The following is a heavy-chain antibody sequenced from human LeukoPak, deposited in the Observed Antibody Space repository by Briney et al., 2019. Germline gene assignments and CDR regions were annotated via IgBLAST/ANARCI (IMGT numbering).Heavy chain of an antibody. D-gene: IGHD4-11*01. J-gene: IGHJ6*02. V-gene: IGHV1-24*01. CDR1: GYTLTELS. Sequence: ASVKVSCKVSGYTLTELSMHWVRQAPGEGREWMGGFDPEDGETIYAQKFQGRVTMTEDTSTETASKELSSLESEDPAVYYCATAVVGLQRPYYYYYGMDVWGQGTTVTVSS. CDR2: FDPEDGET. CDR3: ATAVVGLQRPYYYYYGMDV.